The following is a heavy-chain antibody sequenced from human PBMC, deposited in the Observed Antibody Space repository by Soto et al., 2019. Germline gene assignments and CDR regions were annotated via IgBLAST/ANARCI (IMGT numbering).Heavy chain of an antibody. CDR1: GYTFSGYG. CDR3: ARTRPAPGGIFDF. Sequence: EASVKVSCKASGYTFSGYGIGWLRQAPGQRPEWMGWISPYDGNTNYPQKFQGRVTMTTDTSTNTAYIELRSLRSDDTAVYFCARTRPAPGGIFDFWGQGTLVTVSS. D-gene: IGHD2-2*02. V-gene: IGHV1-18*01. J-gene: IGHJ4*02. CDR2: ISPYDGNT.